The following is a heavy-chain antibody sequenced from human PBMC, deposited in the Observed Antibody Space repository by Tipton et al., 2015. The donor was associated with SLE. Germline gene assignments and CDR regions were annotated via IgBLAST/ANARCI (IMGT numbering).Heavy chain of an antibody. CDR3: ARSGVPTAYYYYHMDV. D-gene: IGHD5-12*01. CDR2: INTNTGTP. V-gene: IGHV7-4-1*02. Sequence: QVQLVQSGSQLKNPGASVKVSCNASGYTFSTYALNWVRQAPGQGLEWMGWINTNTGTPTYAQDFTGRFVFSLDTSVSASYLQITGLKAEDTAVYYCARSGVPTAYYYYHMDVWGKGTTVTVSS. CDR1: GYTFSTYA. J-gene: IGHJ6*03.